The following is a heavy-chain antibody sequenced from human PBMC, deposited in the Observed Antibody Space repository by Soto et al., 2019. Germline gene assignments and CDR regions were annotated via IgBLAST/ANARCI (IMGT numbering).Heavy chain of an antibody. V-gene: IGHV1-18*01. CDR3: ARGKEDDSSGSSIYGMDV. D-gene: IGHD3-22*01. CDR1: GYTFTTYG. J-gene: IGHJ6*02. CDR2: ISAYNGNT. Sequence: QVQLVQSGAEVKKPGASVKVSCKASGYTFTTYGISWVRQAPGQGLEWMGWISAYNGNTNYAQKVQGRVTMTTDTSTSTDYMELRSLRSDDTAVYYCARGKEDDSSGSSIYGMDVWGQGTTVTVSS.